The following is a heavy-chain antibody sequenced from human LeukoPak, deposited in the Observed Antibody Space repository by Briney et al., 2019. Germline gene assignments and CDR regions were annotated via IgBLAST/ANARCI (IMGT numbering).Heavy chain of an antibody. CDR2: IHHSGAS. CDR1: DGSISDYY. V-gene: IGHV4-59*01. D-gene: IGHD3-22*01. CDR3: ARYYDSSGYWSTPHFDY. J-gene: IGHJ4*02. Sequence: SETLSLTCSVSDGSISDYYWHWIRQPPGKGLEWIGYIHHSGASSYSPSLKSRVTISVDTSKNQFSLKLSSVTAADTAVYYCARYYDSSGYWSTPHFDYWGQGTLVTVSS.